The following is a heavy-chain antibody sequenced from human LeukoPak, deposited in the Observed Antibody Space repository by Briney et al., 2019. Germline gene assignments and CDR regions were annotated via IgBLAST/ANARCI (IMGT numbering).Heavy chain of an antibody. D-gene: IGHD5-24*01. J-gene: IGHJ6*02. V-gene: IGHV3-21*01. CDR2: ISSSSSYI. CDR1: GFTFSSYS. Sequence: GGSLRLSCAASGFTFSSYSMNWVRQAPGKGLEWASSISSSSSYIYYADSVKGRFTISRDNAKNSLYLQMNGLRAEDTAVYYCASGSAGLQSSRYYYYGMDVWGQGTTVTVSS. CDR3: ASGSAGLQSSRYYYYGMDV.